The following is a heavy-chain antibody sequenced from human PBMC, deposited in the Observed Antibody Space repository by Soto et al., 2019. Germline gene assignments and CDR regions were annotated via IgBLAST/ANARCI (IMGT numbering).Heavy chain of an antibody. D-gene: IGHD6-25*01. CDR1: GYTFINYN. V-gene: IGHV1-8*01. CDR3: ARGYVATRAATAHPEAFDI. J-gene: IGHJ3*02. Sequence: QEQLVQSGAEVKKPGASVRVSCKASGYTFINYNINWVRQATGQGLQWMGWMNPKTVETVFAQKFQGPVTMTWKTSISTAYLDLGSLRSEDTAVYFCARGYVATRAATAHPEAFDIWGQGTRVSVSS. CDR2: MNPKTVET.